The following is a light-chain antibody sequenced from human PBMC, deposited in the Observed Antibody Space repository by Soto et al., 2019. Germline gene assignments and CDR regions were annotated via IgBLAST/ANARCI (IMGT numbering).Light chain of an antibody. V-gene: IGKV3-11*01. CDR1: QSIKWY. Sequence: EIVLTQSPATLSLSPGERATLSCRASQSIKWYLNWYQQKPGQAPRLLIYDASKLATGIPARFSGSGSGTDFTLTISTLEPDDFAIYYCQQRDSWPITFGQGTRLEIK. J-gene: IGKJ5*01. CDR3: QQRDSWPIT. CDR2: DAS.